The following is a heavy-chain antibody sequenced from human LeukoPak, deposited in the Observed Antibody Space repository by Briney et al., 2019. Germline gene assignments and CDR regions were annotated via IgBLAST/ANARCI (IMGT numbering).Heavy chain of an antibody. Sequence: SETLSLTCTVSGGSISSGSYYWSWIRQPAGKGLEWIGRIYTSGSTNYNPSLKSRVTISVDTSKNQFSLKLSSVTAADTAVYYCARRRENWNDVREFDYWGQGTLVTVSS. CDR2: IYTSGST. CDR1: GGSISSGSYY. J-gene: IGHJ4*02. D-gene: IGHD1-1*01. CDR3: ARRRENWNDVREFDY. V-gene: IGHV4-61*02.